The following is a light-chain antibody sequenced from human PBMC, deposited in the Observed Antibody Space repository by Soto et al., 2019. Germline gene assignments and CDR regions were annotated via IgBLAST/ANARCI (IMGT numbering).Light chain of an antibody. J-gene: IGLJ2*01. Sequence: QAVVTQEPSLTVSPGGXXTXTCGSSTGAVTSGHYPYWFQQKPGQAPRTLIYDTSNKHSWTPARFSGSLLGGKAALTLSGAQPEDEAEYYCLLSYSGARGVFGGGTKLTVL. CDR1: TGAVTSGHY. CDR3: LLSYSGARGV. V-gene: IGLV7-46*01. CDR2: DTS.